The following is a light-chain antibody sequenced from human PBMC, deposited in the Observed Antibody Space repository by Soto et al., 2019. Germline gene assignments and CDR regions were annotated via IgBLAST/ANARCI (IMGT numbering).Light chain of an antibody. CDR2: DAS. CDR3: QQYNSYSWT. J-gene: IGKJ1*01. V-gene: IGKV1-5*01. CDR1: QSVSCW. Sequence: DIQMTQSPSTLSASVGDTVTDTCRASQSVSCWLAWYQQKPGEDPKLLIHDASALPRGVPSRFSGSGSETKFTLTIASLQPDDFATYYCQQYNSYSWTFGQGTKVDIK.